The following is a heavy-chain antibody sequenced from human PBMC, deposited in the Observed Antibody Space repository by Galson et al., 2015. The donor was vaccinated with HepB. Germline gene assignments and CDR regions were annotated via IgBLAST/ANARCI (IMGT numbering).Heavy chain of an antibody. CDR1: GFTFSNYD. J-gene: IGHJ4*02. Sequence: SLRLSCAASGFTFSNYDMSWVRQAPGKGLEWVSGISGSGGITYYADSVKGRFTISRDNSKNTLYLQMNGLRAEDTATYYCSSANVYYFDYWGQGTLVTVSS. CDR2: ISGSGGIT. CDR3: SSANVYYFDY. V-gene: IGHV3-23*01. D-gene: IGHD2-2*01.